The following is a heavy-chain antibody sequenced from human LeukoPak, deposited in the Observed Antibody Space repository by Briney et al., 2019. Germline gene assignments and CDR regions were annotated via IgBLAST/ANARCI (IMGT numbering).Heavy chain of an antibody. V-gene: IGHV3-9*01. J-gene: IGHJ4*02. CDR3: ARDAVQRGYSSGFDY. Sequence: GGSLRLSCAASGFTFDDYAMHWVRQAPGKGLEWVSGISWNSGSIGYADSVKGRFTISRDNAKNSLYLQMNSLRDEDTAVYYCARDAVQRGYSSGFDYWGQGTLVTVSS. D-gene: IGHD6-25*01. CDR2: ISWNSGSI. CDR1: GFTFDDYA.